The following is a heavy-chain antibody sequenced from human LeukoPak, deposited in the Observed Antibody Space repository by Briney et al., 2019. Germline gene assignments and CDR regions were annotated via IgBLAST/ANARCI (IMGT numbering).Heavy chain of an antibody. CDR3: AKDREVVPAAISYFDY. V-gene: IGHV3-9*01. J-gene: IGHJ4*02. D-gene: IGHD2-2*01. CDR1: GFTFDDYA. CDR2: ISWNSGSI. Sequence: GGSLRLSCAASGFTFDDYAMHWVRQAPGKGLEWVSGISWNSGSIDYADSVKGRFTISRDNAKNSLYLQMNSLRAEDTALYYCAKDREVVPAAISYFDYWGQGTLVTVSS.